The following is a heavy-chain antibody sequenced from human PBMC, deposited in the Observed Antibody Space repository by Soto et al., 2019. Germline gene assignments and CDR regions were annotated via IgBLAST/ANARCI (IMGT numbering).Heavy chain of an antibody. CDR2: ISWNSGSI. J-gene: IGHJ6*02. V-gene: IGHV3-9*01. CDR1: GFTFDDYA. Sequence: EVQLVESGGGLVQPGRSLRLSCAASGFTFDDYAMHWVRQAPGKGLVWVSGISWNSGSIGYEDSVKGRFTISSDNAKNTLYLQMNSLRAEDTALYYCAKYMAGRPNYGRDVWGQGTTVTVSS. CDR3: AKYMAGRPNYGRDV. D-gene: IGHD6-6*01.